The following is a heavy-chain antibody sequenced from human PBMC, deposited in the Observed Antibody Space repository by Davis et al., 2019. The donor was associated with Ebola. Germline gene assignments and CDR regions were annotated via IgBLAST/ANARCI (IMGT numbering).Heavy chain of an antibody. CDR3: AKDQSGTVFAVVTSDSFDL. D-gene: IGHD3-3*01. V-gene: IGHV3-23*01. J-gene: IGHJ3*01. CDR1: GFTFSNYA. CDR2: ISGNGGNI. Sequence: PAGSLSLSCAASGFTFSNYAMSWVRQAPGKGLEWVSGISGNGGNIESADSVKGRFTTSSENSGKRLYLQMCRVRAEDTAMYYSAKDQSGTVFAVVTSDSFDLWGPGTMVTVSS.